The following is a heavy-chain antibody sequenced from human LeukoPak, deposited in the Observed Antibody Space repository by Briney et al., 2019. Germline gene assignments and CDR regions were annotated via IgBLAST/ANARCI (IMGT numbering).Heavy chain of an antibody. J-gene: IGHJ4*02. CDR3: ARDNDSRDPPHFDY. Sequence: ASVKVSCKASGYTFTAYYMHWVRQAPGQGLEWMGWINPNSGGTKYAQKFQGRVTMTRDTSISTAYMELSSLRSEDTAVYYCARDNDSRDPPHFDYWGQGTLVTVSS. CDR2: INPNSGGT. D-gene: IGHD3-16*01. V-gene: IGHV1-2*02. CDR1: GYTFTAYY.